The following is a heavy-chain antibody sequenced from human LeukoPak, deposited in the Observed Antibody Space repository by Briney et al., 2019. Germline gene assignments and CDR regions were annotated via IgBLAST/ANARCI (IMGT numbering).Heavy chain of an antibody. V-gene: IGHV3-23*01. CDR3: AKDSLYDILTGYYKG. Sequence: GGSLGLSCAASGFTFSSYAMSWVRQPPGKGLEWVSTISGSGGSTYYADSVKGRFTISRDNSENTLYLQMNSLRAEDTAVYYCAKDSLYDILTGYYKGWGQGTLVTVSS. CDR1: GFTFSSYA. D-gene: IGHD3-9*01. CDR2: ISGSGGST. J-gene: IGHJ4*02.